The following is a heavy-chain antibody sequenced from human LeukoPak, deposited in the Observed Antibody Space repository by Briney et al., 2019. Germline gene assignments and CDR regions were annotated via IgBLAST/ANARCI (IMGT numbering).Heavy chain of an antibody. J-gene: IGHJ3*02. CDR1: GFTFSSYW. CDR3: ARGDYYGSGSYYHDAFDI. V-gene: IGHV3-7*03. CDR2: IKSDGSEK. Sequence: GGSLRLPCAASGFTFSSYWMSWVRQAPGKGLEWVANIKSDGSEKHYVDSVKGRLTIARDNAKNSLFLQMNSLRAEDTAVYYCARGDYYGSGSYYHDAFDIWGQGTMVTVSS. D-gene: IGHD3-10*01.